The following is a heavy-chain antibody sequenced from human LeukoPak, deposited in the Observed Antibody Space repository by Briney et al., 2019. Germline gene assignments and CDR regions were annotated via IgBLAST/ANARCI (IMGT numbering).Heavy chain of an antibody. CDR2: MNPNSGNT. Sequence: ASVKVSYKASGYTFTSYGINWVRQATGQGLEWMGWMNPNSGNTGYAQKFQGRVTMTRNTSISTAYMELSSLRSEDTAVYYCARGFLTPTYYDFWSGYYPARDNWFDPWGQGTLVTVSS. D-gene: IGHD3-3*01. V-gene: IGHV1-8*02. J-gene: IGHJ5*02. CDR1: GYTFTSYG. CDR3: ARGFLTPTYYDFWSGYYPARDNWFDP.